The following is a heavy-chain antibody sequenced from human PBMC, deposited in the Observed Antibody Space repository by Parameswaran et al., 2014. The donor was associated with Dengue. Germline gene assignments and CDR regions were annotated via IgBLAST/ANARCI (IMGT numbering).Heavy chain of an antibody. J-gene: IGHJ6*02. V-gene: IGHV4-34*01. Sequence: PGKGLEWIGEINHSGSTNYNPSLKSRVTISVDTSKNQFSLKLSSVTAADTAVYYCARSNILVVIANKYGMDVWGQGTTVTVSS. D-gene: IGHD2-21*01. CDR3: ARSNILVVIANKYGMDV. CDR2: INHSGST.